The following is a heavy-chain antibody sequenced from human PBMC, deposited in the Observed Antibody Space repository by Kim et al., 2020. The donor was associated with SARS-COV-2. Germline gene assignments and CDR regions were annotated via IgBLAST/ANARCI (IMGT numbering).Heavy chain of an antibody. CDR3: ARVGYSGYDYDY. V-gene: IGHV3-20*01. CDR1: GFTFDDYG. D-gene: IGHD5-12*01. CDR2: LNWNGGST. J-gene: IGHJ4*02. Sequence: GGSLRLSCAASGFTFDDYGMSWVRQAPGKGLEWVSGLNWNGGSTGYADSVKGRFTISRDNAKNSLYLQMNSLRAEDTALYHCARVGYSGYDYDYWGQGTLVTVSS.